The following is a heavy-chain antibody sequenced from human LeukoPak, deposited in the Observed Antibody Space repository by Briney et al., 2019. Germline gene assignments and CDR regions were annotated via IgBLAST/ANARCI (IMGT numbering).Heavy chain of an antibody. CDR3: ARTPLGSKHAFDI. D-gene: IGHD7-27*01. J-gene: IGHJ3*02. V-gene: IGHV1-18*01. CDR2: ISPKTGNK. CDR1: GYIFINDG. Sequence: ASVTVSFKTSGYIFINDGISWVRQAPGQGLDWMGWISPKTGNKIYAQKFQARVTLTTDTSTSTAYMELRSLRSDDTATYYCARTPLGSKHAFDIWGQGTMVTVSS.